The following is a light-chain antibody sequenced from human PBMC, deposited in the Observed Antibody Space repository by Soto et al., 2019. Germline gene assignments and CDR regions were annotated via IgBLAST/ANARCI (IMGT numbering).Light chain of an antibody. CDR3: QHYHSWPWT. Sequence: DIPMTQSPSTLSASVGDNVTITCRASQTIIRWLAWFQQKPGKAPDLLIFKASNLQTGVPSRFSGSGFGTEFTLTITGLQPDDFATSYCQHYHSWPWTFGQGTRVETK. J-gene: IGKJ1*01. CDR1: QTIIRW. V-gene: IGKV1-5*03. CDR2: KAS.